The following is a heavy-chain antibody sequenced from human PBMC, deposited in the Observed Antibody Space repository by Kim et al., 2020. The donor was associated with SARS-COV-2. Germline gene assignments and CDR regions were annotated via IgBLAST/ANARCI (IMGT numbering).Heavy chain of an antibody. CDR1: GGSFSGYY. CDR2: INHSGST. J-gene: IGHJ4*02. V-gene: IGHV4-34*01. Sequence: SETLSLTCAVYGGSFSGYYWSWIRQPPGKGLEWIGEINHSGSTNYNPSLKSRVTISVDTSKNQFSLKLSSVTAADTAVYYCARGLGITGTNRHYFDYWGQGTLVTVSS. D-gene: IGHD1-20*01. CDR3: ARGLGITGTNRHYFDY.